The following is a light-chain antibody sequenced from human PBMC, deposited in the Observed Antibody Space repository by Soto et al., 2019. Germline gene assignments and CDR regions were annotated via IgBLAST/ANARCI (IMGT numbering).Light chain of an antibody. CDR2: EAS. CDR1: QSVSSY. J-gene: IGKJ3*01. V-gene: IGKV1-39*01. CDR3: QQSYSTPPFT. Sequence: DIQMTQSPSPLSASVGDRVDITCRTSQSVSSYLNWYQSKPGKAPKLLIYEASSLESGVPSRFSGSGSGTDFNLIISSLQPEDSATYYCQQSYSTPPFTFGPGTRVDI.